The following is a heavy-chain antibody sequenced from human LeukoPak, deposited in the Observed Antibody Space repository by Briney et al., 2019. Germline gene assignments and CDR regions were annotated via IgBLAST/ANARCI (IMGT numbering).Heavy chain of an antibody. D-gene: IGHD3-22*01. CDR2: IYYSGST. CDR3: ARVGTLYYDSSGYCDY. Sequence: PQTLSLTCTVSGGSISSGDYYWSWIRQPPGKGLEWIGYIYYSGSTYYNPSLKSRVTISVDTSKNQFSLKLSSVTAADTAVYYCARVGTLYYDSSGYCDYWGQGTLVTVSS. V-gene: IGHV4-30-4*01. J-gene: IGHJ4*02. CDR1: GGSISSGDYY.